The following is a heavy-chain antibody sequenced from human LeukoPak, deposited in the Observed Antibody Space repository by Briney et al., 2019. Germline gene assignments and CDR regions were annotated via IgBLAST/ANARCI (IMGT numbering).Heavy chain of an antibody. CDR3: AGLYYYGSGSFPYYYYGMDV. Sequence: SETLSLTCTVSGGSISSGSYYWGWIRQPPGKGLEWIGSIYYRGSTYYNPSPKSRLTISVATSKNQFSLKLSSVTAADTAVYYCAGLYYYGSGSFPYYYYGMDVWGQGTTVTVSS. J-gene: IGHJ6*02. V-gene: IGHV4-39*01. CDR2: IYYRGST. D-gene: IGHD3-10*01. CDR1: GGSISSGSYY.